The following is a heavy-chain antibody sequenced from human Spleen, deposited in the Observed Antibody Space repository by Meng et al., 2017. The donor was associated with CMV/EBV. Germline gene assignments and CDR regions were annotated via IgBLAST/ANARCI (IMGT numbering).Heavy chain of an antibody. CDR3: ASFDHIPRRNYFDY. J-gene: IGHJ4*02. Sequence: QVQLPESGPGLEEPPQTLSLTCSGPGGSMSSGNYSRSWTRPPPGKGLEWIGYIHHSGSAYYNPSLKSRVSISVDTYKNQFSLNLNSMTAADTAVYYCASFDHIPRRNYFDYWGQGTLVTVSS. CDR2: IHHSGSA. D-gene: IGHD2-21*01. CDR1: GGSMSSGNYS. V-gene: IGHV4-30-4*01.